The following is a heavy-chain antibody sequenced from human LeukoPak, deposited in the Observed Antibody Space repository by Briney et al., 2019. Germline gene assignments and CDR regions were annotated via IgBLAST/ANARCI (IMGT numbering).Heavy chain of an antibody. CDR1: GFTFSSFF. V-gene: IGHV3-48*04. Sequence: GSLRLSCAASGFTFSSFFMNWVRQAPGKGLEWVSYISSTSNTIYYADSVKGRFTISRDNAQNSLHLQMNSLRAEDTAVYYCARAQVDYGQFSHFYYMDVWGKGTTVTVSS. CDR3: ARAQVDYGQFSHFYYMDV. CDR2: ISSTSNTI. J-gene: IGHJ6*03. D-gene: IGHD4-17*01.